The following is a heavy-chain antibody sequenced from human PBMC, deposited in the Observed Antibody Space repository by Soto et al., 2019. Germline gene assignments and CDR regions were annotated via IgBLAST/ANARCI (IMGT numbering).Heavy chain of an antibody. Sequence: SLSLSCAASGFTLSSCAMSWVRQDPGKGLEWVSAISGSGGSTYYADSVKGRFTISRDNSKNTLYLQMNSLRAEDTAVYYCAKCGYCSSTSESEYYYYYGMGVRGQATTGTVYS. J-gene: IGHJ6*02. D-gene: IGHD2-2*01. CDR3: AKCGYCSSTSESEYYYYYGMGV. CDR2: ISGSGGST. CDR1: GFTLSSCA. V-gene: IGHV3-23*01.